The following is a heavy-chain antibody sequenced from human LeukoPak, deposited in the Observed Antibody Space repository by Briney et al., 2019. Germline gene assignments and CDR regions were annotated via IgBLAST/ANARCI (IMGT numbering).Heavy chain of an antibody. Sequence: SETLSLTCAVYGGSFSGYYWSWFRQPPGKGLEWIGQINHSGSANYTPSLKSVVTISVDTFKNPFALNLSSVTAADTAVYYCASQRVVQGVTCFDYWGQGTLVTVSS. CDR3: ASQRVVQGVTCFDY. D-gene: IGHD3-10*01. CDR2: INHSGSA. V-gene: IGHV4-34*01. J-gene: IGHJ4*02. CDR1: GGSFSGYY.